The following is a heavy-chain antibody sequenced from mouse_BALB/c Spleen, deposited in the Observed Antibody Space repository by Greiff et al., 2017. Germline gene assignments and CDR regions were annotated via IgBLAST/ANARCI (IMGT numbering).Heavy chain of an antibody. D-gene: IGHD2-3*01. J-gene: IGHJ4*01. CDR1: GYTFTSYT. CDR2: INPSSGYT. Sequence: QVQLQQSGAELARPGASVKMSCKASGYTFTSYTMHWVKQRPGQGLEWIGYINPSSGYTNYNQKFKDKATLTADKSSSTAYMQLSSLTSEDSAVYYCARSADGYYLSYYYAMDYWGQGTSVTVSS. V-gene: IGHV1-4*01. CDR3: ARSADGYYLSYYYAMDY.